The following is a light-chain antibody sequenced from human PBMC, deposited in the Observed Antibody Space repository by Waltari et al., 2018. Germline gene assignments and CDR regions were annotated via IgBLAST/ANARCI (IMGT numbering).Light chain of an antibody. CDR1: SSDVVAYNY. J-gene: IGLJ3*02. Sequence: QSALTQPPSASGSPGPSVTISCTGTSSDVVAYNYVSWYQKHPGKAPKLIIYDVTERPSGVPNRFSGSKSGNTASLTVSGLQSDDEADYYCSSFAGSDNLGVFGGGTKLTVL. V-gene: IGLV2-8*01. CDR3: SSFAGSDNLGV. CDR2: DVT.